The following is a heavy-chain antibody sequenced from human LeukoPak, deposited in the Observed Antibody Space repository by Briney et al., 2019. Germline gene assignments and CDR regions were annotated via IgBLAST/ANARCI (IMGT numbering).Heavy chain of an antibody. CDR3: AKTQSQWLVQGDFDY. V-gene: IGHV3-23*01. J-gene: IGHJ4*02. Sequence: GGSLRLSCAASGFTFSSYGMSWVRQAPGKGLEWVSAISGSGGSTYYADSVKGRFTISRDNSKNTLYLQMNSLRAEDTAVYYCAKTQSQWLVQGDFDYWGQGTPVTVSS. CDR1: GFTFSSYG. D-gene: IGHD6-19*01. CDR2: ISGSGGST.